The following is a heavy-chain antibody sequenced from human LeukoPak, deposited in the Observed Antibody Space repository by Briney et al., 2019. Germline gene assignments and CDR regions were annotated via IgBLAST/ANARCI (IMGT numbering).Heavy chain of an antibody. CDR3: ARGPGSDYPSYWYFDL. V-gene: IGHV4-4*07. CDR1: GGSISTYS. D-gene: IGHD3-10*01. Sequence: PSETLSLTCPVSGGSISTYSWNWLRQPAGKGLEWIGRIYTSGSTNYNPSLKSRVTMSVDTSRNQFSLKLSSVTAADTAVYYCARGPGSDYPSYWYFDLWGRGTLVTVSS. J-gene: IGHJ2*01. CDR2: IYTSGST.